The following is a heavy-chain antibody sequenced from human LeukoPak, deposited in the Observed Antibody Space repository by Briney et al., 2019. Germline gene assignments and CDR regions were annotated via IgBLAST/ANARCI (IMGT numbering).Heavy chain of an antibody. J-gene: IGHJ6*03. CDR1: GGSISSYY. CDR3: ARTTETHSWRTRYYDYYMDV. V-gene: IGHV4-59*01. Sequence: SETLSLTCTVSGGSISSYYWSWIRQPPGKGLEWIGYIYYSGSTNYNPSLKSRVTISVDTSKNQFSLKLSSVTAADTAVYYCARTTETHSWRTRYYDYYMDVWGKGTTVTVSS. D-gene: IGHD6-13*01. CDR2: IYYSGST.